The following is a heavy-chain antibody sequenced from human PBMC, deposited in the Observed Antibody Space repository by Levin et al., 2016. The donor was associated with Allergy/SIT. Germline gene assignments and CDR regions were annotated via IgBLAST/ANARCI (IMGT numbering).Heavy chain of an antibody. CDR2: IIPILGIA. Sequence: WVRQAPGQGLEWMGRIIPILGIANYAQKFQGRVTITADKSTSTAYMELSSLRSEDTAVYYCARGIAVYFDYWGQGTLVTVSS. D-gene: IGHD6-19*01. J-gene: IGHJ4*02. CDR3: ARGIAVYFDY. V-gene: IGHV1-69*02.